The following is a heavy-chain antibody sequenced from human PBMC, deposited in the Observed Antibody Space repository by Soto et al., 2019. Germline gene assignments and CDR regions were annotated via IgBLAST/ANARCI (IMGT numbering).Heavy chain of an antibody. J-gene: IGHJ6*02. Sequence: ASVKVSCKASGYTFTSYGISWVRQAPGQGLEWMGWISAYNGNTNYAQKLQGRVTMTTDTSTSTAYMELSSLRSEDMAVYYCARDSKSIAAAGTPYYYGMDVWGQGTTVTVSS. V-gene: IGHV1-18*03. CDR1: GYTFTSYG. CDR2: ISAYNGNT. CDR3: ARDSKSIAAAGTPYYYGMDV. D-gene: IGHD6-13*01.